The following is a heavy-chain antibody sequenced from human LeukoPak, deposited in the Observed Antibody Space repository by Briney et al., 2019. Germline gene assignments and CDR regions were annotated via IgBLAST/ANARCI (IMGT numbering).Heavy chain of an antibody. CDR1: GFTFSSYS. J-gene: IGHJ4*02. V-gene: IGHV3-21*01. CDR2: ISSSSSYI. CDR3: ARCYSGSQYFDY. D-gene: IGHD1-26*01. Sequence: GGSLRLSWAASGFTFSSYSMNWVRQAPGKGLEWVSSISSSSSYIYYPDSVKGRFTISRDNAKNSLYLQMNSLRAEDTAVYYCARCYSGSQYFDYWGQGTLVTVSS.